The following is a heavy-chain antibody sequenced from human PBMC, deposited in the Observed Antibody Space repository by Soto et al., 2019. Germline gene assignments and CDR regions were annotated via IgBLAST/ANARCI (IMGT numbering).Heavy chain of an antibody. CDR1: GGSFSGYY. J-gene: IGHJ6*02. CDR2: INHSGST. Sequence: PSETLSLTCAVYGGSFSGYYWSWIRQPPGKGLEWIGEINHSGSTNYNPSLKSRVTISVDTSKNQFSLKLSSVTAADTAVYYCAREVGMDVWGQGTTVTVSS. V-gene: IGHV4-34*01. CDR3: AREVGMDV.